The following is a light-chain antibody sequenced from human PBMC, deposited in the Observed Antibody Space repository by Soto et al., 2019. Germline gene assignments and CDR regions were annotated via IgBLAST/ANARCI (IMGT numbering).Light chain of an antibody. J-gene: IGLJ3*02. Sequence: QLVLTQSPSASASLGASVKLTCTLSSGHSDYAIAWHQQQPEKGPRYLMKLNSDGSHSKGDGIPDRFSGSSSGADRYLTISSLQSADEGDYYCQTWSTGIGVFGGGTKVTVL. CDR2: LNSDGSH. V-gene: IGLV4-69*02. CDR3: QTWSTGIGV. CDR1: SGHSDYA.